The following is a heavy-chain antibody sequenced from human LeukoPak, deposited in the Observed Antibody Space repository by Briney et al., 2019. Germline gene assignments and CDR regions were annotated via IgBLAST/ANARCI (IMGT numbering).Heavy chain of an antibody. CDR2: INEDGSTT. V-gene: IGHV3-74*01. D-gene: IGHD6-6*01. CDR3: ARGPNSNWSGLDF. CDR1: GFTFSSNW. J-gene: IGHJ4*02. Sequence: GGSLRLSCAASGFTFSSNWMHWVRQAPGKGLVWVSRINEDGSTTNYADSVKGRSTIFRDNAKNTLYLQVNKLRAEDTAVYYCARGPNSNWSGLDFWGQGTLLTVSS.